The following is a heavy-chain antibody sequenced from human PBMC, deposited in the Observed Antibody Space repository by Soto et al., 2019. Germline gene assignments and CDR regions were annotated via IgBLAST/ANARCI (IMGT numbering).Heavy chain of an antibody. D-gene: IGHD2-21*02. Sequence: GSLRLSCAASGLTFSGHWMTWVRQTPGEGLQWVAAIKPEGSETFYVDSVKGRFTISRDNAMNSLFLQMDTLRAEDTAVYYCTSRPSGMTYHAVFDFWGQGTRVTVS. CDR1: GLTFSGHW. V-gene: IGHV3-7*03. CDR2: IKPEGSET. J-gene: IGHJ4*02. CDR3: TSRPSGMTYHAVFDF.